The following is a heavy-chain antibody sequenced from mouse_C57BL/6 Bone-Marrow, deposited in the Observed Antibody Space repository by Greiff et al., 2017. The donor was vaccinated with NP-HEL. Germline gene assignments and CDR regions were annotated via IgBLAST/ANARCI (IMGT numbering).Heavy chain of an antibody. CDR3: ARWHYYGSSYAMDY. V-gene: IGHV1-18*01. CDR2: INPNNGGT. J-gene: IGHJ4*01. D-gene: IGHD1-1*01. Sequence: VQLKESGPELVKPGASVKIPCKASGYTFTDYNMDWVKQSHGKSLEWIGDINPNNGGTIYNQKFKGKATLTVDKSSSTAYMELRSLTSEDTAVYYCARWHYYGSSYAMDYWGQGTSVTVSS. CDR1: GYTFTDYN.